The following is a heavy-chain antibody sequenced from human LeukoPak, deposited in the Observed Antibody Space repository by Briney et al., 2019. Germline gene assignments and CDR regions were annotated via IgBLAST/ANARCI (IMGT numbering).Heavy chain of an antibody. CDR3: ARGRRDGYTLYYMDV. Sequence: PSETLSLTCAVYGESFSGYFWSWIRQPPGKGLEWIGEINHSGYTNYNPSLKSRVTISVDTSKNQFSLKLSSVTAADTAVYYCARGRRDGYTLYYMDVWGKGTKVTVSS. CDR1: GESFSGYF. V-gene: IGHV4-34*01. D-gene: IGHD5-24*01. J-gene: IGHJ6*03. CDR2: INHSGYT.